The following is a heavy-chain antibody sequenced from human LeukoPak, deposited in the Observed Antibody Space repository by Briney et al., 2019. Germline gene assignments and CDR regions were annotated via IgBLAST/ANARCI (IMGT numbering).Heavy chain of an antibody. D-gene: IGHD2-2*02. CDR1: VYSITSAYY. V-gene: IGHV4-38-2*02. CDR2: IYLIVIT. CDR3: ARGATPELYCSSTSCYIGDYYYMDV. Sequence: PETLSLTSTVSVYSITSAYYWSWIARPPGKGLEWIRIIYLIVITYYNPSLKSRVSISVDTSKNQFSLKLSSVTAADTAVYYCARGATPELYCSSTSCYIGDYYYMDVWGKGTTVTVSS. J-gene: IGHJ6*03.